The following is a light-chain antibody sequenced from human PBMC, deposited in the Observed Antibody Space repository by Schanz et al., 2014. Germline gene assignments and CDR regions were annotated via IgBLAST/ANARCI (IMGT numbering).Light chain of an antibody. CDR3: SSYRRTATVAV. V-gene: IGLV2-14*01. CDR2: GVS. J-gene: IGLJ1*01. CDR1: SSDVGTFNY. Sequence: QSALTQPASVSGSPGQSITLSCTGTSSDVGTFNYVSWYQQSPGKAPKLMIYGVSNRPSGVSNRFSGSKSGNTASLTISGLQAEDEADYYCSSYRRTATVAVFGTGTKLTVL.